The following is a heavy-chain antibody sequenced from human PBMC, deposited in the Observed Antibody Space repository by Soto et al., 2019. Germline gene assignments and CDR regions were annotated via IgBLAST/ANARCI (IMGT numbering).Heavy chain of an antibody. CDR2: IKEDGSEI. V-gene: IGHV3-7*01. CDR1: GFNVRSYL. CDR3: ARDIGFDYVN. J-gene: IGHJ4*02. Sequence: LGLSCAVSGFNVRSYLMSWVRQAPAKGLEWVASIKEDGSEIYYLQSVRGRFAISRDSAGNALQLAMNYLSAEDTATYFCARDIGFDYVNWGQGTLVTVSS. D-gene: IGHD3-16*01.